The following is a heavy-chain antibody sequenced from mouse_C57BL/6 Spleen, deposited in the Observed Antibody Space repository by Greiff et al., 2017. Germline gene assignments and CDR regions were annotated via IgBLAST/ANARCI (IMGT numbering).Heavy chain of an antibody. CDR3: ARLPQGSGLMDY. CDR2: ISSGGSYT. V-gene: IGHV5-6*01. J-gene: IGHJ4*01. CDR1: GFTFSSYG. Sequence: EVKLMESGGDLVKPGGSLKLSCAASGFTFSSYGMSWVRQTPDKRLEWVATISSGGSYTYYPDSVKGRFTISRDNAKNTLYLQMSSLKSEDTAMYYCARLPQGSGLMDYWGQGTSVTVSS. D-gene: IGHD3-1*01.